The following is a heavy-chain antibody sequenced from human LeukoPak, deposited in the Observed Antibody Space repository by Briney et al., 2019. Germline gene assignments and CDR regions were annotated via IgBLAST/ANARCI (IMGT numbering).Heavy chain of an antibody. D-gene: IGHD1-26*01. J-gene: IGHJ4*02. V-gene: IGHV4-39*01. CDR1: GGSVSSRSYN. CDR2: IDYSGST. CDR3: ARRIVGATTRYFDY. Sequence: SETLSLTCTVSGGSVSSRSYNWGWIRQPPGKGLEWIGSIDYSGSTSYNPSLKSRVTISVDTSKNQFSLKVTSVSAADTAVYYCARRIVGATTRYFDYWGQGTLVTVSS.